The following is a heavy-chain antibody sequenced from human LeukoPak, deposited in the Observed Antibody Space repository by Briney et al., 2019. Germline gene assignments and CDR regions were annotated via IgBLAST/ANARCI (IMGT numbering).Heavy chain of an antibody. V-gene: IGHV3-23*01. CDR3: SKWGDYDVLTGYYDSDF. Sequence: GASLRLSCAASGFTFSNYAMSWVRQAPGKGLEWVSAIAGSGGSTYYADSVKGRFTISRDNSKNTLFLQMNSLRVEDTALYYCSKWGDYDVLTGYYDSDFWGQGTLVTVSS. CDR2: IAGSGGST. D-gene: IGHD3-9*01. J-gene: IGHJ4*02. CDR1: GFTFSNYA.